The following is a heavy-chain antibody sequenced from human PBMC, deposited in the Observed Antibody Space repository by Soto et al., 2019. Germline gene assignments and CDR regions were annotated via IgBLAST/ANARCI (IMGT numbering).Heavy chain of an antibody. CDR3: VRDATRGGDFDF. CDR1: GFTFSSYW. J-gene: IGHJ4*02. D-gene: IGHD1-1*01. CDR2: IKEDGSVK. V-gene: IGHV3-7*01. Sequence: EVQLVESGGGLAQPGGSLRLSCATSGFTFSSYWMTWVRQAPGKGLEWVANIKEDGSVKYYVDSVKGRFTISRDNAKNSLYLQMNSLRAEDTAVYYCVRDATRGGDFDFWGQGTLITVSS.